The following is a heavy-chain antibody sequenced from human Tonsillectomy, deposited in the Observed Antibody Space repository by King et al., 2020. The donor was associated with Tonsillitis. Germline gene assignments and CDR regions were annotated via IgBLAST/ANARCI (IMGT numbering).Heavy chain of an antibody. CDR3: ARVMSWYENWFDP. V-gene: IGHV4-61*02. Sequence: QLQESGPGLVKPSQTLSLTCTVSGDSIDSGRHYWGWIRQPAGKGLEFIGRIFSSGNTNYNPSLKSRVTMSVDTSKNQFSLKLSSVTAADTAVYYCARVMSWYENWFDPWGQGTLVTVSS. CDR2: IFSSGNT. CDR1: GDSIDSGRHY. D-gene: IGHD6-13*01. J-gene: IGHJ5*02.